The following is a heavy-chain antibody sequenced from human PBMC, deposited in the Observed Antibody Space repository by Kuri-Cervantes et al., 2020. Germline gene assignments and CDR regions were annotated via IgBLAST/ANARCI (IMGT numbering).Heavy chain of an antibody. Sequence: GGSLRLSCAASGFTFSDYYMSWIRQAPGKGLEWVSYISSSGSTIYYADSVKGRFTISRDNAKNSLYLQMNSLRAEDTAVYYCARAVIEIGGLEGGYYYYYGMDVWGQGTTVTVSS. D-gene: IGHD3/OR15-3a*01. CDR3: ARAVIEIGGLEGGYYYYYGMDV. CDR2: ISSSGSTI. V-gene: IGHV3-11*01. J-gene: IGHJ6*02. CDR1: GFTFSDYY.